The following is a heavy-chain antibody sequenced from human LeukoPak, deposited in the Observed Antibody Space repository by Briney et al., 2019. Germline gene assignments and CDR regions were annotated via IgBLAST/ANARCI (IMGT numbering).Heavy chain of an antibody. CDR2: INSAGSST. V-gene: IGHV3-74*01. D-gene: IGHD4-17*01. Sequence: GGSLRLSCAASGFTFSSYWMHWVRQAPGKGLVWVSHINSAGSSTSYAASVKGRFTISRDNAKNTLYLQMNSLRAEDTAVYYCARDPTVTTHYRYFDLWGRGTLDTLS. CDR1: GFTFSSYW. CDR3: ARDPTVTTHYRYFDL. J-gene: IGHJ2*01.